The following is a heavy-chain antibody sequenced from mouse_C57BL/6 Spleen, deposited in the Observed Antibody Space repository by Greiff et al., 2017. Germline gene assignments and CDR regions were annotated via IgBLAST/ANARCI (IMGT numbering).Heavy chain of an antibody. CDR2: IDPSDSYT. CDR1: GYTFTSYW. Sequence: QVQLQQPGAELVKPGASVKLSCKASGYTFTSYWMQWVKQRPGQGLEWIGEIDPSDSYTNYNQKFKGKATLTVDTSSSTAYMQLSSLTSEDSAVYYWARGTAQATFGYWGQGTTLTVST. J-gene: IGHJ2*01. CDR3: ARGTAQATFGY. D-gene: IGHD3-2*02. V-gene: IGHV1-50*01.